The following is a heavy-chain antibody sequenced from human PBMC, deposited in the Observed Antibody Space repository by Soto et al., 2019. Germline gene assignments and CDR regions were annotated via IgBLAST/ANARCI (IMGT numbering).Heavy chain of an antibody. V-gene: IGHV3-23*01. J-gene: IGHJ2*01. CDR1: GFTFSSYD. CDR3: AKDESRRNRRYFDL. Sequence: EVQLLESGGGLVQPGGSLRLSCAASGFTFSSYDMYWVRQAPGKGLEWVSVISGSGGSTYYADSVKGRFTISRDNSKSTLYLQMNSLRAEDTAVYYCAKDESRRNRRYFDLWGRGTLVTVSS. D-gene: IGHD4-4*01. CDR2: ISGSGGST.